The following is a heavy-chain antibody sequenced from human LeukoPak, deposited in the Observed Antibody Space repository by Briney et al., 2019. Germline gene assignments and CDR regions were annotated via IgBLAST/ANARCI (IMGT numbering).Heavy chain of an antibody. J-gene: IGHJ4*02. D-gene: IGHD4-11*01. V-gene: IGHV4-34*01. CDR2: MNHHDGT. Sequence: SETLSLTCTVYGGSFSGYYWSWIRQSPGKGLEWIGEMNHHDGTNYNPSLKSRVTISLDTSNNQFSLKLDSVTAADTALYYCARGVEHSRTAYWGQGTLVTVSS. CDR3: ARGVEHSRTAY. CDR1: GGSFSGYY.